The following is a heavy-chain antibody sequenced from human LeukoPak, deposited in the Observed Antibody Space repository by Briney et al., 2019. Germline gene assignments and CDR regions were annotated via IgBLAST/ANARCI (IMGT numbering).Heavy chain of an antibody. J-gene: IGHJ4*02. Sequence: SETLSLTCTVSGGSISSSSYYWGWIRQPTGKGLEWIGSIYYSGSTYYNPSLKSRVTISVDTSKNQFSLKLSSVTAADTAVYYCARRRFVRGPDVVNPFDYWGQGTLVTVSS. D-gene: IGHD2-8*01. CDR2: IYYSGST. V-gene: IGHV4-39*01. CDR3: ARRRFVRGPDVVNPFDY. CDR1: GGSISSSSYY.